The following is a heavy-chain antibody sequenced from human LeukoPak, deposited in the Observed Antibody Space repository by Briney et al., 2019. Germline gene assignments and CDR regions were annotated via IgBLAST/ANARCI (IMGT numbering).Heavy chain of an antibody. D-gene: IGHD3-22*01. CDR2: INSNSGGT. CDR1: GYTFTGYY. J-gene: IGHJ4*02. CDR3: ARGYPYDSSGYYYVGGVVGDY. Sequence: ASVKVSCKASGYTFTGYYMHWVRQAPGQGLEWMGWINSNSGGTNYAQKFQGRVTMTRDTSISTAYMELSRLRSDDTAVYYCARGYPYDSSGYYYVGGVVGDYWGQGTLVTVSS. V-gene: IGHV1-2*02.